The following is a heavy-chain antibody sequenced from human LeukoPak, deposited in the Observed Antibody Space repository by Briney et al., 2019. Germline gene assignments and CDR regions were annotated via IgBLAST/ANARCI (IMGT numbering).Heavy chain of an antibody. CDR3: ASHYGSGSSPFDH. CDR2: TSRSNSFI. Sequence: GGSLRLSCAASGFTFSSYTMNWVRQAPGKGLEWVSSTSRSNSFIYYADSVKGRFTISRDDARNSLYLQMNSLRAEDTAVYYCASHYGSGSSPFDHWGQGTLVTVST. J-gene: IGHJ4*01. CDR1: GFTFSSYT. V-gene: IGHV3-21*01. D-gene: IGHD3-10*01.